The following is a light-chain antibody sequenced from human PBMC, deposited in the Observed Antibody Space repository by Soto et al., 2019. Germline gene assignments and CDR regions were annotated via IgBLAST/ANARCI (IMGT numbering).Light chain of an antibody. CDR1: SSDVGGYNY. V-gene: IGLV2-11*01. CDR2: DVS. Sequence: QSALTQPRSVSGSPGQSVTNSCTGTSSDVGGYNYASWYQQHPGKAPKLMIYDVSKRPSGVPDRFSGSKSGNTASLTISGLQAEDEADYYCCSYAGSYTWVFGGGTKLTVL. CDR3: CSYAGSYTWV. J-gene: IGLJ3*02.